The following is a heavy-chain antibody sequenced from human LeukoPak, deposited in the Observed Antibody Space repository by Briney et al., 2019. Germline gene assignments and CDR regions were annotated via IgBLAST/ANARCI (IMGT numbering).Heavy chain of an antibody. CDR1: GYTFSSYG. D-gene: IGHD5-12*01. Sequence: GASVKVSCKTSGYTFSSYGINWVRQAPGQGLEWMGWISAYNGNTNYGQKLQGRVTMTTDTSTSTVYLELRSLRSDDTAVYYCARDFSGYDYWGQGTLVTVSS. V-gene: IGHV1-18*01. J-gene: IGHJ4*02. CDR3: ARDFSGYDY. CDR2: ISAYNGNT.